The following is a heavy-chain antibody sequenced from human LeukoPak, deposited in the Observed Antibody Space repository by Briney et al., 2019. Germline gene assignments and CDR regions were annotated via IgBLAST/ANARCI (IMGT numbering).Heavy chain of an antibody. V-gene: IGHV4-39*01. J-gene: IGHJ4*02. D-gene: IGHD5-18*01. CDR3: ARHTRYSYGILYY. CDR1: GGSISGCHYY. Sequence: SETLSLTCTVSGGSISGCHYYWGWIRQPPGKGLEWIGSIYYSGSTYYPSLKSRVTISVDTSKNQFSLKLSSVIAADTAVYYCARHTRYSYGILYYWGQGILVTVSS. CDR2: IYYSGST.